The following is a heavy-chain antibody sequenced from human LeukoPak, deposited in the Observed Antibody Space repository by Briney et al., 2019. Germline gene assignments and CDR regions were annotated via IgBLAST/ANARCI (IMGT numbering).Heavy chain of an antibody. J-gene: IGHJ4*02. CDR2: ISGSGGST. Sequence: GGSLRLSCAASGFTFSSYAMSWVRQAPGKGLEWVSAISGSGGSTYYADSVKGRFTISRDNAKNSLYLQMNSLRAEDTAVYYCARDRPYCSSTSCYQYFDYWGQGTLVTVSS. CDR1: GFTFSSYA. D-gene: IGHD2-2*01. CDR3: ARDRPYCSSTSCYQYFDY. V-gene: IGHV3-23*01.